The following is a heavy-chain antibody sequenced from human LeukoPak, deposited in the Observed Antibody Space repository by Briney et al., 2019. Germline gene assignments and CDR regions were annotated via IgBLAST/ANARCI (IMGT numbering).Heavy chain of an antibody. CDR1: GYTFTSYD. Sequence: VASVKVSCKASGYTFTSYDINWVRQATGQGLEWMGWMNPNSGNTGYAQKFQGRVTMTRNTSISTAYMELNSLRAEDTAVYYCARGPLPKLDSSGYYSDYWGQGTLVTVSS. D-gene: IGHD3-22*01. J-gene: IGHJ4*02. V-gene: IGHV1-8*01. CDR3: ARGPLPKLDSSGYYSDY. CDR2: MNPNSGNT.